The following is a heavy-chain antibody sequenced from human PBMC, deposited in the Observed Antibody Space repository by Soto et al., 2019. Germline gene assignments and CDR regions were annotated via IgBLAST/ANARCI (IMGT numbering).Heavy chain of an antibody. CDR2: IYWDDDK. V-gene: IGHV2-5*02. CDR1: GFSLSTNDVG. Sequence: QITLKESGPALVKPTQTLTLTCSFSGFSLSTNDVGVGWIRRPPPTALEWLALIYWDDDKHFRPSLRIRLTITKDTSRNQVFLTMTDMDPADTATYYWAHRSSFGEYVFDSWGQGTLVTVSA. CDR3: AHRSSFGEYVFDS. J-gene: IGHJ1*01. D-gene: IGHD3-10*01.